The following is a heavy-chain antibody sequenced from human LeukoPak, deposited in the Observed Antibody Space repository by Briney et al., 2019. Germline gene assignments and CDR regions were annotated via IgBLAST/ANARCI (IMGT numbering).Heavy chain of an antibody. CDR2: INPNSGGT. CDR3: ARGRMVGATTVDWFDP. D-gene: IGHD1-26*01. J-gene: IGHJ5*02. CDR1: GYTFTGYY. V-gene: IGHV1-2*02. Sequence: ASVKVSCKASGYTFTGYYMHWVRQAPGQGLEWMGWINPNSGGTNYAQKFQGRVTMTRDTSISTAYMELSRLRSDDTAVYYCARGRMVGATTVDWFDPWGQGTLVTVSS.